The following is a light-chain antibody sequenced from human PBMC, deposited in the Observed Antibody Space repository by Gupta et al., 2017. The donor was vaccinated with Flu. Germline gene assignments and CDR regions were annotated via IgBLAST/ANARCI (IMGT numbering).Light chain of an antibody. V-gene: IGLV3-19*01. CDR1: SVTKSY. CDR2: AKN. CDR3: NSRDSSDNYQAV. Sequence: KVRITGQGDSVTKSYASWYKLNPGQAAVLVIYAKNIPHAGDPDLVASFRSGNTASFAIRGAQAEDDADYYCNSRDSSDNYQAVFGGGTKVTVL. J-gene: IGLJ2*01.